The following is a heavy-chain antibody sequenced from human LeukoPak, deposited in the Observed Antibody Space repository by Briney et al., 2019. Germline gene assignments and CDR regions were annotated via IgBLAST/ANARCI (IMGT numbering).Heavy chain of an antibody. CDR1: GLTVSSKY. Sequence: GGSRRLSCAASGLTVSSKYMSWVRQAPGKGLEWVSVIYSGGSTYYADSVKGRFTISRDNSKNTLYLQMNSLRAEDTAVYYCARDSAVAGLFDYWGQGTLVTVSS. D-gene: IGHD6-19*01. V-gene: IGHV3-66*02. CDR3: ARDSAVAGLFDY. J-gene: IGHJ4*02. CDR2: IYSGGST.